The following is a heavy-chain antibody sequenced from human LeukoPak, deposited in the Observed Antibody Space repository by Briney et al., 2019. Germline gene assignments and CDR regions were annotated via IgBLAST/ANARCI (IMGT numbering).Heavy chain of an antibody. CDR1: GFTFDDYA. CDR3: AKDYDSSGLYYYMDV. Sequence: TGGSLRLSCAASGFTFDDYAMHWVRQAPGKGLEWVSLISWDGGSTYYADSVKGRFTISRDNSKNSLYLQMNSLRAEDTALYYCAKDYDSSGLYYYMDVWGKGTTVTVSS. CDR2: ISWDGGST. D-gene: IGHD3-22*01. J-gene: IGHJ6*03. V-gene: IGHV3-43D*03.